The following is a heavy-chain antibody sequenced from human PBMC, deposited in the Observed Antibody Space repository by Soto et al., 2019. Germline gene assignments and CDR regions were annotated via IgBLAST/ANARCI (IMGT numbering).Heavy chain of an antibody. CDR1: GFTVSSYA. CDR3: AKVLRFTFTTGYYMDV. CDR2: ISGSGST. J-gene: IGHJ6*03. Sequence: EVQLLESGGGLVQPGGSLRLSCAASGFTVSSYAMSWVRQAPGKGLEWVSVISGSGSTYSADSVKGRFTISRDSSKNTVYLQMNSLRAEDTAVCYCAKVLRFTFTTGYYMDVWGRGTTVTVSS. V-gene: IGHV3-23*01. D-gene: IGHD3-16*01.